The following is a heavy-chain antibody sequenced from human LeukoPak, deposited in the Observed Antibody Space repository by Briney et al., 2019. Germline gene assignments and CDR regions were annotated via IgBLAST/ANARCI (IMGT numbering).Heavy chain of an antibody. CDR3: ARDSITRIRENAFDI. D-gene: IGHD3-22*01. CDR2: IYTSGST. Sequence: SETLSLTCAIYGGSFSAYYWSWIRQPAGKGLEWIGRIYTSGSTNCNPSLKSRVTISVDTSKNQFSLKLSSVTAADTAVYYCARDSITRIRENAFDIWGQGTMVTVSS. J-gene: IGHJ3*02. CDR1: GGSFSAYY. V-gene: IGHV4-4*07.